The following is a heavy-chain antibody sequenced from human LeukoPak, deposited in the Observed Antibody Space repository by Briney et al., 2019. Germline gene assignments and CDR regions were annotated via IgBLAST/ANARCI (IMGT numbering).Heavy chain of an antibody. CDR2: IIPIFGTA. CDR1: GGTFSSYA. D-gene: IGHD5-18*01. V-gene: IGHV1-69*05. Sequence: SVKVSCKASGGTFSSYAISWVRQAPGQGLEWMGGIIPIFGTANYAQKFQGRVTITTDESTSTAYMGLSSLRSEDTAVYYCARDSPDTAMPHFDYWGQGTLVTVSS. J-gene: IGHJ4*02. CDR3: ARDSPDTAMPHFDY.